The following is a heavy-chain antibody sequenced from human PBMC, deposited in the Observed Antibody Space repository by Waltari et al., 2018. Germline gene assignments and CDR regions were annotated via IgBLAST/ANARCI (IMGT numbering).Heavy chain of an antibody. J-gene: IGHJ3*02. Sequence: QVQLQQWGAGLLKPSATLSLTCAVYGGSFSGSYWSWIRQPPGKGLEWIGEINHSGSTNYNPSLKSRVTISVDTSKNQFSLKLSSVTAADTAVYYCARIEEWLWDAFDIWGQGTMVTVSS. CDR1: GGSFSGSY. CDR2: INHSGST. CDR3: ARIEEWLWDAFDI. D-gene: IGHD3-3*01. V-gene: IGHV4-34*01.